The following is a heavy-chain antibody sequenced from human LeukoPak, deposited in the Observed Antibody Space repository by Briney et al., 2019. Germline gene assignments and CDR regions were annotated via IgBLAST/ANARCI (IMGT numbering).Heavy chain of an antibody. J-gene: IGHJ4*02. CDR1: GGSFSGYY. CDR3: ARGSNWEEPFDY. CDR2: INHSGST. V-gene: IGHV4-34*01. Sequence: SETLSLTCAVYGGSFSGYYWSWIRQPPGKGLEWIGEINHSGSTNYNPSLKSRVTISVDTSKNQFSLKLSSVTAADTAVYYCARGSNWEEPFDYWGQGTLVTVSS. D-gene: IGHD4-4*01.